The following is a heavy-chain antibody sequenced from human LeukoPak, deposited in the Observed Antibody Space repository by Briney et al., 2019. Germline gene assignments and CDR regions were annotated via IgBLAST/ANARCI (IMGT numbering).Heavy chain of an antibody. CDR3: AREYSSSSGVYFDY. J-gene: IGHJ4*02. V-gene: IGHV1-69*05. D-gene: IGHD6-6*01. CDR2: IIPIFGTA. Sequence: ASVEVSCKASGGTFSSYAISWVRQAPGQGLEWMGGIIPIFGTANYAQKFQGRVTITTDESTSTAYMELSSLRSEDTAVYYCAREYSSSSGVYFDYWGQGTLVTVSS. CDR1: GGTFSSYA.